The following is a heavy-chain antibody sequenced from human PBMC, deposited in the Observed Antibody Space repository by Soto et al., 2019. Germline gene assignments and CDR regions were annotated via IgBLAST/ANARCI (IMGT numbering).Heavy chain of an antibody. Sequence: QVQLVESGGGVVQAGGSLGLSCTASGFTFSTYGMHWVRQAPGKGPEWVAVMSHDGCHKAFLDSVKGRFIISRDNSKNTLYLQMNSLRPDDTAVYYCARLPRSGWDHYYYGMDVWGQGTTVIVSS. J-gene: IGHJ6*02. V-gene: IGHV3-30*03. CDR1: GFTFSTYG. D-gene: IGHD6-19*01. CDR3: ARLPRSGWDHYYYGMDV. CDR2: MSHDGCHK.